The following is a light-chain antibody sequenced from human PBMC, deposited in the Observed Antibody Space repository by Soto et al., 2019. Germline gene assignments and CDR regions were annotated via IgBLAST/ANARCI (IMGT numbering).Light chain of an antibody. J-gene: IGKJ5*01. V-gene: IGKV3-15*01. CDR3: KQYNEWLPRIT. Sequence: THSAATLSVSPREKTTLSCRPIQSISSNLAWYQQKPGQAPRLLMFRTSSRATGFPARFSGSGSGTEFNLTISSLQSEDLAVYYCKQYNEWLPRITFGQGTRLEIK. CDR1: QSISSN. CDR2: RTS.